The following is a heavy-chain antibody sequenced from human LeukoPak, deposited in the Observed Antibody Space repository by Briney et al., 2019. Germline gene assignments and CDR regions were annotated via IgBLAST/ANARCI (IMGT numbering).Heavy chain of an antibody. CDR1: GGSISSSSYY. CDR2: IYYSGST. D-gene: IGHD3-22*01. J-gene: IGHJ4*02. V-gene: IGHV4-39*01. CDR3: ARHSHYYDMDY. Sequence: SETLSLTCTVSGGSISSSSYYWGWIRQPPGKGLEWIGSIYYSGSTYYNPSLKSRVTISVDTSKNQFSLKLSSVTAADTAVYYCARHSHYYDMDYWGRGTLVTVSS.